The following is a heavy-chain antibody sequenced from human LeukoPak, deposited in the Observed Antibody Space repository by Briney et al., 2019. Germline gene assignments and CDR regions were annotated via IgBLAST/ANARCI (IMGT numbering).Heavy chain of an antibody. CDR2: ILPSVGTA. Sequence: ASVKVSCKASGGTTSAIGWVRQAPGQGLEWMGGILPSVGTAHSSQKFQGRVTITADKSTSTAYMELSRLTSEDTAVYYCARGRLQLLLGADFFYYMDVWGKGTTVIISS. CDR1: GGTTSA. D-gene: IGHD5-18*01. CDR3: ARGRLQLLLGADFFYYMDV. V-gene: IGHV1-69*06. J-gene: IGHJ6*03.